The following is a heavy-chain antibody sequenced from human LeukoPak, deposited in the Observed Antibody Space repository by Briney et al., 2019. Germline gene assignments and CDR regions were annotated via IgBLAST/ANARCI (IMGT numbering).Heavy chain of an antibody. V-gene: IGHV3-30*02. CDR1: GFTFSSYG. CDR2: IRYDGSNK. Sequence: GGSLRLSCAASGFTFSSYGMHWVRQAPGKGLEWVAFIRYDGSNKYYADSVKGRFTISRDNSKNTLYLQMNSLRAEDTAVYHCARGPGYDYGDYLGYYYYYMDVWGKGTTVTVSS. D-gene: IGHD4-17*01. J-gene: IGHJ6*03. CDR3: ARGPGYDYGDYLGYYYYYMDV.